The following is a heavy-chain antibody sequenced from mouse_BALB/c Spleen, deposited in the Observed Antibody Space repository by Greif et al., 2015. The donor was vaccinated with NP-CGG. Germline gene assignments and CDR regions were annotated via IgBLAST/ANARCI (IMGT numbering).Heavy chain of an antibody. CDR1: GYTFTSYW. Sequence: SGAELAKPGASVKMSCKASGYTFTSYWMHWVKQRPGQGLEWIGYINPSTGYTEYNQKFKDKATLTADKSSSTAYMQLSSLTSEDSAVYYCAYYYGSSYGYAMDYWGQGTSVTVSS. V-gene: IGHV1-7*01. CDR2: INPSTGYT. CDR3: AYYYGSSYGYAMDY. D-gene: IGHD1-1*01. J-gene: IGHJ4*01.